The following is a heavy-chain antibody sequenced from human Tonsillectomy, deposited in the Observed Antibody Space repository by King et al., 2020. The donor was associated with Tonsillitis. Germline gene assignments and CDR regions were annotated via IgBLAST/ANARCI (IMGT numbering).Heavy chain of an antibody. J-gene: IGHJ4*02. D-gene: IGHD6-19*01. CDR1: GFTFWNHA. V-gene: IGHV3-30*01. CDR2: ISDDGSND. Sequence: VQLVEAGGGVVQPGGSVRLSCAASGFTFWNHAMHWVRQAPGKGLEWVAVISDDGSNDFYAHSVKGRFTISRDNSKMYLQMNSLRPGDTAVYYCARDSRRRIAVAAATFDVWGQGALVIVSS. CDR3: ARDSRRRIAVAAATFDV.